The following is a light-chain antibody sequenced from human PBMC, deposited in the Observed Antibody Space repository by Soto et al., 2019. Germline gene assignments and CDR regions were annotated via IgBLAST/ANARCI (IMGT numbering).Light chain of an antibody. J-gene: IGKJ4*01. CDR3: QQYDSSPLT. CDR1: QSVSSSF. V-gene: IGKV3-20*01. Sequence: EIVLTQSPGTLSLSPGERATLSCRASQSVSSSFLAWYQQKPGQAPRLLIYGASSRATGIPYRFSGSGSGTDFTLTISRLEPVDVAVYYCQQYDSSPLTFGGGTKVEIK. CDR2: GAS.